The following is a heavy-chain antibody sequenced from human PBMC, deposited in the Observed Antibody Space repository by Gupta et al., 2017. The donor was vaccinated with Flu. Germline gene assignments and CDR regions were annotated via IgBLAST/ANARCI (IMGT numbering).Heavy chain of an antibody. D-gene: IGHD3-22*01. Sequence: QLQLQESGPGLVKPSETLSLTCTVSDGSISSSSYYWGWIRQPPGKGLEWIGSIYYSGSTYYNPSLKSRVTISVDTSKSQFSLKLTSVTAADTAVFYCARHMTRDYYYDSSAPAYYFDYWGQGTLGTVSS. J-gene: IGHJ4*02. CDR3: ARHMTRDYYYDSSAPAYYFDY. CDR1: DGSISSSSYY. V-gene: IGHV4-39*01. CDR2: IYYSGST.